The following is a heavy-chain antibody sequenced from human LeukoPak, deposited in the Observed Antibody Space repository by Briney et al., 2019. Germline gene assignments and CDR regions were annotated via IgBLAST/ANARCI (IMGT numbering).Heavy chain of an antibody. CDR2: IKRDGSAK. Sequence: GGSLRLSCAASGFTFSSYWMSWVRQAPGKGLEWVANIKRDGSAKNYVDSVKGRFTISRDNAKNSLYLQMNSLRAEDTAVYYCAKGVTSGYWGQGTLVIVSS. CDR1: GFTFSSYW. V-gene: IGHV3-7*04. CDR3: AKGVTSGY. D-gene: IGHD2-21*02. J-gene: IGHJ4*02.